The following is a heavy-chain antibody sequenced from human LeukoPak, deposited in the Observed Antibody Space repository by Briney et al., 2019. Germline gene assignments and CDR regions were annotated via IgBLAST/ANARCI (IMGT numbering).Heavy chain of an antibody. D-gene: IGHD6-13*01. V-gene: IGHV4-34*01. CDR3: ASRIAAAGTAVWSDP. J-gene: IGHJ5*02. CDR2: INHSGST. CDR1: GGSFSGYY. Sequence: SETLSLTCAVYGGSFSGYYWSWIRQPPGKGLEWIGEINHSGSTNYNPSLKSRVTISVDTSKNQFSLKLSSVTAADTAVYYCASRIAAAGTAVWSDPWGQGTLVTVSS.